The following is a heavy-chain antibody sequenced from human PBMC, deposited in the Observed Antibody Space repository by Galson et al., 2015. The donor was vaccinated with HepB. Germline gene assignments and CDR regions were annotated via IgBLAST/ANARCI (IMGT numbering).Heavy chain of an antibody. J-gene: IGHJ4*02. Sequence: SLRLSCAASGFTFSDYWMTWVRQAPGKGLEWVANIKKDGSEKSYEDSVRGRFAISRDNAKNSVYLQMNSLRVEDTAVYYCARELVLWGGTFDYWGQGTLVTVSS. CDR3: ARELVLWGGTFDY. V-gene: IGHV3-7*03. CDR1: GFTFSDYW. CDR2: IKKDGSEK. D-gene: IGHD2/OR15-2a*01.